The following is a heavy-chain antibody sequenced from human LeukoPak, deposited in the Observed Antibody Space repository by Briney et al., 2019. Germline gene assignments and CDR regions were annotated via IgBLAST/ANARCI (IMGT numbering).Heavy chain of an antibody. CDR1: GFTFSSYW. J-gene: IGHJ4*02. Sequence: SGGSLRLSCAASGFTFSSYWMSWVRQAPGKGLEWVAVISYDGSNKYYADSVKGRFTISRDNSKNTLYLQMNSLRAEDTAVYYCAKDKKWLGIDYWGQGTLVTVSS. V-gene: IGHV3-30*18. D-gene: IGHD3-22*01. CDR2: ISYDGSNK. CDR3: AKDKKWLGIDY.